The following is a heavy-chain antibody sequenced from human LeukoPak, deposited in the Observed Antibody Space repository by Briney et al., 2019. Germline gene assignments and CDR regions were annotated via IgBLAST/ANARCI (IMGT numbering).Heavy chain of an antibody. CDR1: GGSISSYY. CDR3: ARGGSSGYYYFMPLDY. D-gene: IGHD3-22*01. Sequence: SETLSLTCSLAGGSISSYYWSWIRQPPGKGLEWIGYIYYSGSTNYNPSLKSRVTISVDTSKNQFSLKLSSVTAADTAVYYSARGGSSGYYYFMPLDYWGQGTLVTVSS. J-gene: IGHJ4*02. V-gene: IGHV4-59*01. CDR2: IYYSGST.